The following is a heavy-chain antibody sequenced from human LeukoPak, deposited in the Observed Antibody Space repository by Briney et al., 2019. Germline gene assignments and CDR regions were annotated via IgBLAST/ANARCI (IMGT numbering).Heavy chain of an antibody. J-gene: IGHJ3*01. CDR2: IYPGDSDT. CDR3: ARHVSSSRVAYDV. CDR1: GYSFTTYW. V-gene: IGHV5-51*01. D-gene: IGHD2-2*01. Sequence: GESLKISCKGSGYSFTTYWIGWVRQMPGKGLEWMGIIYPGDSDTRYSPSFQGQVTISVDKSTSTAYLEWSSLKASDTAMYYCARHVSSSRVAYDVWGQGTMVTVSS.